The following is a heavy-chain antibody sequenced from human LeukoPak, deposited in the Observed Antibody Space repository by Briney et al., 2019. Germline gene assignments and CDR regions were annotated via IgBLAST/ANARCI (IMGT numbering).Heavy chain of an antibody. CDR1: GYTFTSYD. J-gene: IGHJ4*02. D-gene: IGHD4-23*01. CDR2: MNPNSGNT. Sequence: ASVKVSCEASGYTFTSYDINWVRQATGQGLEWMGWMNPNSGNTGYAQKFQGRVTMTRNTSISTAYMELSSLRSEDTAVYYCARGRDYGGNFDYWGQGTLVTVSS. V-gene: IGHV1-8*01. CDR3: ARGRDYGGNFDY.